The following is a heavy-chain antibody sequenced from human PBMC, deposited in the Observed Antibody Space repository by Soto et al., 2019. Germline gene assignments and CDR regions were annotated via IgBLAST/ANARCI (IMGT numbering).Heavy chain of an antibody. Sequence: ASVKVSCKAAGYTFTRYAMHWVRQAPGQRLEWMGWINAGNGNTKYSQKFQGRVTITRDTSASTAYMELSSLRSEDTAVYYCARDHSSSSDDAFDIWGKGPMVTVS. CDR1: GYTFTRYA. V-gene: IGHV1-3*01. CDR3: ARDHSSSSDDAFDI. D-gene: IGHD6-6*01. J-gene: IGHJ3*02. CDR2: INAGNGNT.